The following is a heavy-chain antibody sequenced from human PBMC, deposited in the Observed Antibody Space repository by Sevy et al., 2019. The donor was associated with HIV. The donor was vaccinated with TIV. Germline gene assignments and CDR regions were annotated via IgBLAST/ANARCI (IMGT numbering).Heavy chain of an antibody. V-gene: IGHV6-1*01. Sequence: SQNLSLTCAISGDSVSSNSAAGNWIRQSPSRGLEWLGRTYYRSKWYNDYAVSVKSRITINPDTSKNQFSLQLNSVTPEDMAVYYCARDTTQAVAGTFFDYWGQGTLVTVSS. J-gene: IGHJ4*02. CDR1: GDSVSSNSAA. D-gene: IGHD6-19*01. CDR2: TYYRSKWYN. CDR3: ARDTTQAVAGTFFDY.